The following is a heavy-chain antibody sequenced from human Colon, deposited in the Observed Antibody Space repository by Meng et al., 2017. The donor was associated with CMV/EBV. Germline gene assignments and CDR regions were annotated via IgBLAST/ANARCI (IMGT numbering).Heavy chain of an antibody. CDR2: IDHMEST. V-gene: IGHV4-34*01. CDR3: ARRVGSGKYYFDN. Sequence: CAVYGGSFTCYYYSWLRPPPGKGLEWIGEIDHMESTNYNPSLKSRVTLSIATSKNQFSLRLNSVTAADTAVYFCARRVGSGKYYFDNWSQGALVTVSS. CDR1: GGSFTCYY. J-gene: IGHJ4*02. D-gene: IGHD3-10*01.